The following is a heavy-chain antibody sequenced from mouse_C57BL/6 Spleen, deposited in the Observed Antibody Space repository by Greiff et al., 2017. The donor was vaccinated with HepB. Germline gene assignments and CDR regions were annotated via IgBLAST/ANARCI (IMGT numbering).Heavy chain of an antibody. D-gene: IGHD2-3*01. CDR2: INPYNGDT. J-gene: IGHJ3*01. CDR3: ARLRDGYPAWFAY. Sequence: DVKLQESGPELVKPGDSVKISCKASGYSFTGYFMNWVMQSHGKSLEWIGRINPYNGDTFYNQKFKGKATLTVDKSSSTAHMELRSLTSEDSAVYYCARLRDGYPAWFAYWGQGTLVTVSA. V-gene: IGHV1-20*01. CDR1: GYSFTGYF.